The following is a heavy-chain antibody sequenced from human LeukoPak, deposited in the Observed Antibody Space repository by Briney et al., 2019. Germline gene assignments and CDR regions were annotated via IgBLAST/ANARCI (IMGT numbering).Heavy chain of an antibody. Sequence: SETLSLTCTVSGGSISSYYWSWIRQPPGKGLEWIGYIYYSGSTNYNPSLKSRVTISVDTSKNQFSLKLSSVIAADTAVYYCARFVNYYYDSSGSLVFDYWGQGTLVTVSS. V-gene: IGHV4-59*01. CDR3: ARFVNYYYDSSGSLVFDY. D-gene: IGHD3-22*01. CDR2: IYYSGST. CDR1: GGSISSYY. J-gene: IGHJ4*02.